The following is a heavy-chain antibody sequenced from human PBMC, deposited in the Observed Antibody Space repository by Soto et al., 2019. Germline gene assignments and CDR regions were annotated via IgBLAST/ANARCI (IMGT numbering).Heavy chain of an antibody. CDR2: IYHSGST. Sequence: QVQLQESGPGLVKPSGTLSLTCAVSGGSISSSNWWSWVRQPPGKGLEWSGEIYHSGSTNYNPSPESRLTISVDKSKNQFSLKLRSVTAADTAVYYCARVAVAGTRVDYWGHGTLVTVSS. D-gene: IGHD6-19*01. CDR1: GGSISSSNW. V-gene: IGHV4-4*02. J-gene: IGHJ4*01. CDR3: ARVAVAGTRVDY.